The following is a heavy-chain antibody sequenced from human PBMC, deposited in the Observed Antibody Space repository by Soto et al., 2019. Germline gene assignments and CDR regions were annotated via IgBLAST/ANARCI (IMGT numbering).Heavy chain of an antibody. CDR3: ARPLYGSESYYNYYYGMDV. CDR1: GGSISSSSYY. J-gene: IGHJ6*02. Sequence: SETLSLTCTVSGGSISSSSYYWGWIRQPPGKGLEWIGSIYYSGSTYYNPSLKSRVTISVDTSKNQFSLKLSSVTAADTAVYYCARPLYGSESYYNYYYGMDVWGQGTTVTVSS. D-gene: IGHD3-10*01. CDR2: IYYSGST. V-gene: IGHV4-39*01.